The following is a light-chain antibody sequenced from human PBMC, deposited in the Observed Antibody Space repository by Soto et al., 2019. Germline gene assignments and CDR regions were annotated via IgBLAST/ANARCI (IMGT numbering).Light chain of an antibody. CDR2: EVS. CDR3: MQSTQLPPT. V-gene: IGKV2D-29*02. CDR1: QRLLHMTGETF. J-gene: IGKJ5*01. Sequence: DFVMTQTPVALSVPPVQPCSISCSSSQRLLHMTGETFLFWYLQKPGQSPQLLIYEVSTRVSGVPDRSSGSGSGTDFTLEISRVETDDVGIYYCMQSTQLPPTFGQGTRLEIK.